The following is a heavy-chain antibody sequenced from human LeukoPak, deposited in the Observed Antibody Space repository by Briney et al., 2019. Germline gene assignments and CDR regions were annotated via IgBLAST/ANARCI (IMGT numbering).Heavy chain of an antibody. CDR1: GNSISSGDNF. CDR3: ARASYSYDINGWVPFDY. J-gene: IGHJ4*02. Sequence: SETLSLTCTVSGNSISSGDNFWSWIRQPAGKGLEWIGRIYTSGSTNYNPSLKSRVTISGDTSKNQFSLRLSSVTAADTAVYYCARASYSYDINGWVPFDYWGQGTLVTVSS. CDR2: IYTSGST. V-gene: IGHV4-61*02. D-gene: IGHD3-22*01.